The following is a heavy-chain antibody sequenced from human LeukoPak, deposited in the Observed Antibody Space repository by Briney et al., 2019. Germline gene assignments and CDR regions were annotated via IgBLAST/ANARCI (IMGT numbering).Heavy chain of an antibody. J-gene: IGHJ3*02. CDR1: GYTFTIHY. V-gene: IGHV1-2*02. CDR3: ARGGSDDAFDI. Sequence: GASVKVSCKASGYTFTIHYMHWVRQAPGQGLEWMGWINPNSGATSYAQKFQGRVTVTRDTSINTAYMELNSLRSDDTAVYYCARGGSDDAFDIWGQGTMVTVSS. CDR2: INPNSGAT.